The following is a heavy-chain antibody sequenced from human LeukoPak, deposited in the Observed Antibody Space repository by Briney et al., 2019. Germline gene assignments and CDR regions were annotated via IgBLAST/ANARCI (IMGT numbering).Heavy chain of an antibody. J-gene: IGHJ4*02. Sequence: GGSLRLSCAASGFTFSSYSMNWVRQAPGKGLEWVSSISSSSYIYYADSVKGRFTISRDNAKNSLYLQMNSLRAEDTAVYYCARGTMIVAKFFDYWGQGTLVTVSS. CDR2: ISSSSYI. CDR3: ARGTMIVAKFFDY. CDR1: GFTFSSYS. D-gene: IGHD3-22*01. V-gene: IGHV3-21*01.